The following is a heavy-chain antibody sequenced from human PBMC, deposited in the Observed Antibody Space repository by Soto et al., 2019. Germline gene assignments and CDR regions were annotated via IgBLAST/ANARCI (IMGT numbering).Heavy chain of an antibody. CDR2: IKQDGSEK. D-gene: IGHD1-1*01. J-gene: IGHJ3*02. CDR3: ARAGTSLAFDI. V-gene: IGHV3-7*05. Sequence: EVQLVESGGGLVQPGGSLRLSCAASGFTFSSYWMSWVRQAPGKGLEWVDNIKQDGSEKYYVDSVKGRFTISIDNAKNSLYLQMNSLRDEDTAVYYCARAGTSLAFDIWGQGTMVTVAS. CDR1: GFTFSSYW.